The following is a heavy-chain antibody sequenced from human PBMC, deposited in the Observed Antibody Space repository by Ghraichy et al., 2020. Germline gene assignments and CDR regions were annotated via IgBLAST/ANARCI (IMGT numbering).Heavy chain of an antibody. D-gene: IGHD4-17*01. CDR3: AKSSGDYYCYYGMDV. Sequence: GESLNISCAASGFTFSSYAMSWVRQAPGKGLEWVSSISGSGVSTYYADSVKGRFTISRDNSKNTLYLQMNNLRAEDTAAYYCAKSSGDYYCYYGMDVWGQGTTVTVSS. V-gene: IGHV3-23*01. J-gene: IGHJ6*02. CDR1: GFTFSSYA. CDR2: ISGSGVST.